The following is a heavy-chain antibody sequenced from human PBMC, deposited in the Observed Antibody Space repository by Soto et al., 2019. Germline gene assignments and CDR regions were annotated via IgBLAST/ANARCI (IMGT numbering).Heavy chain of an antibody. CDR2: INPKSGAT. D-gene: IGHD5-12*01. V-gene: IGHV1-2*02. CDR3: TRDVVATIYLEGCEY. CDR1: GYTFIGYQ. Sequence: QVQLVQSGAEVKKPGASVKVSCKASGYTFIGYQIHWVRQAPGQGLEWMGWINPKSGATDYAQNFQGRVTMTRDTSITTAYMELSRLRSDDTAVYYCTRDVVATIYLEGCEYWGQGTLVTVSS. J-gene: IGHJ4*02.